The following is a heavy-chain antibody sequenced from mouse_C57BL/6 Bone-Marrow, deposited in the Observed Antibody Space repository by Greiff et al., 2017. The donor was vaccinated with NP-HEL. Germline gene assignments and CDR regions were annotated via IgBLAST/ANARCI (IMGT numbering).Heavy chain of an antibody. J-gene: IGHJ3*01. D-gene: IGHD1-1*01. Sequence: VQLQQSGAELVRPGASVKLSCTASGFTIKDDYMHWVKQRPEQGLEWIGWIDPENGDTEYASKFQGKATITADTSSNTAYLQLSSLTSEDTAVYYCTTALRKAYWGQGTLVTVSA. V-gene: IGHV14-4*01. CDR2: IDPENGDT. CDR3: TTALRKAY. CDR1: GFTIKDDY.